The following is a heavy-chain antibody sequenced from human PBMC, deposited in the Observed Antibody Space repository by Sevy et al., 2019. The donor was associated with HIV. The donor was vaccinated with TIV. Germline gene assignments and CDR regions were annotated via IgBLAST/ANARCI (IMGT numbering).Heavy chain of an antibody. V-gene: IGHV4-39*01. CDR3: ARHLIRADGSYYYYMDV. J-gene: IGHJ6*03. CDR1: GGSIGSSDYY. Sequence: SETLSLTCNVSGGSIGSSDYYWGWIRQPPGKKLEWIGNIYYSGVTYYNPSLKSRVTIFEDTSKNQFSLKVTSMTAADTAVYYCARHLIRADGSYYYYMDVWGKGTTVTVSS. CDR2: IYYSGVT. D-gene: IGHD5-12*01.